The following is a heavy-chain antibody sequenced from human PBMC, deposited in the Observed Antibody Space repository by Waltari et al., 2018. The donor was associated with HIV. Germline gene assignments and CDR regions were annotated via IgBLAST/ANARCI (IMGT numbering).Heavy chain of an antibody. CDR2: IYYSGST. V-gene: IGHV4-59*01. CDR1: GGSISSYY. Sequence: QVQLQESGPGLVKPSETLSLTCAVSGGSISSYYWSWIRQPPGKGLDWIGHIYYSGSTNYHPSLKSRFTISVDTSKIQFSLNLTSVTAADTAVYYCARDRGDYAWDYWGQGTLVTVSS. D-gene: IGHD4-17*01. CDR3: ARDRGDYAWDY. J-gene: IGHJ4*02.